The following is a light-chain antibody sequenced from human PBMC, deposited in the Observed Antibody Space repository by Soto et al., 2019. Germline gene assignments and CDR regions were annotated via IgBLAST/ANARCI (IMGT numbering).Light chain of an antibody. Sequence: EIVLTQSPDTLSLSPGERATLSCRASQSVSSNYLIWYQQRPGQAPRLLMYGASTRATETPARFSGSGSATDFTLTISSLQSEDFAVYYCQQYINWPPYNFGQGTKVDIK. J-gene: IGKJ2*01. CDR1: QSVSSN. CDR2: GAS. V-gene: IGKV3-15*01. CDR3: QQYINWPPYN.